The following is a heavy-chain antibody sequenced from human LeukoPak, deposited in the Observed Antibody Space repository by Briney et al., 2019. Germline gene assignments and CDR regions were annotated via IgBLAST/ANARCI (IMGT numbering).Heavy chain of an antibody. CDR1: GFTVSSNY. V-gene: IGHV3-66*01. J-gene: IGHJ4*02. Sequence: PGGSLRLSYAVSGFTVSSNYMSWVRQAPGKGLEWVSVIYTGGGTYYADSVKGRFTMFRDNSKNTLHLQMNRLRAEDTAVYYCATLLSTGTSAHFDYWGKGTLVSVSS. CDR3: ATLLSTGTSAHFDY. CDR2: IYTGGGT. D-gene: IGHD2-8*02.